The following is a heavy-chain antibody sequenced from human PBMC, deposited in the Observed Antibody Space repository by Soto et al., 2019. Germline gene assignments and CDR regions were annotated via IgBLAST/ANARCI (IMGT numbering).Heavy chain of an antibody. CDR3: ARGVTTGVDAFDM. Sequence: EVQLVESGGGLVQPGGSLRLSCAASGFTFSSYWMTWVRQAPGKGLEWVANIKQDGSEKYYVDSVKGRFTVSRDNAKYSLYLQMDSPRAEDAAVYYCARGVTTGVDAFDMWGQGTMVTVSS. CDR1: GFTFSSYW. D-gene: IGHD3-3*01. J-gene: IGHJ3*02. CDR2: IKQDGSEK. V-gene: IGHV3-7*01.